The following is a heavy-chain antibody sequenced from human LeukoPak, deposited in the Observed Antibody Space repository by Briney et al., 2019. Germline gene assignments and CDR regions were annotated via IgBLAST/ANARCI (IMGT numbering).Heavy chain of an antibody. Sequence: GESLKISCKGSGYSFTSYWIGWVRQMPGKGLEWMGIIYPGDSDTRYSPSFQGQVTISADKSNSTAYLQWSSLKTSDTAIYYCARATYHYDSSGYYSWHFDYWGQGTLVTVSS. D-gene: IGHD3-22*01. J-gene: IGHJ4*02. CDR2: IYPGDSDT. V-gene: IGHV5-51*01. CDR3: ARATYHYDSSGYYSWHFDY. CDR1: GYSFTSYW.